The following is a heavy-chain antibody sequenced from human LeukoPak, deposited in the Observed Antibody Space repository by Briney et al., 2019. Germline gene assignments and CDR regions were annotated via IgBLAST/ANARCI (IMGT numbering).Heavy chain of an antibody. CDR1: GGSISSHY. D-gene: IGHD5-24*01. J-gene: IGHJ4*02. CDR2: INHSGST. V-gene: IGHV4-34*01. CDR3: ARGPVEMATIRYFDY. Sequence: SETLSLTCTVSGGSISSHYWSWIRQPPGKGLEWIGEINHSGSTNYNPSLKSRVTISLDTPKNQFSLKLSSVTAADTAVYYCARGPVEMATIRYFDYWGQGTLVTVSS.